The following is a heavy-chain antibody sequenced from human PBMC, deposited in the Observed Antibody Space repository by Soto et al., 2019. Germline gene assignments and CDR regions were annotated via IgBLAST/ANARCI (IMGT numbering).Heavy chain of an antibody. CDR1: GFTFSNYW. J-gene: IGHJ6*02. CDR2: INGDGGST. Sequence: GGSLRLSCAASGFTFSNYWMHWVRQAPGKGLVWVSRINGDGGSTTYADSVKGRFTISRDNAKNTLYLQMNNLRAEDTAVYYCAREGGNYFYGMDVWGQGTTVTVS. CDR3: AREGGNYFYGMDV. V-gene: IGHV3-74*01.